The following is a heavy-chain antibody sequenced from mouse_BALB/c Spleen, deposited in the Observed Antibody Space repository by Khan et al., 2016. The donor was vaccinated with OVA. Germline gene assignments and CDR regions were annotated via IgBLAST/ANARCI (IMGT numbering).Heavy chain of an antibody. CDR3: ARVYGGDFDY. J-gene: IGHJ2*01. Sequence: EVQLVESGPGLVKPSQSLSLICTVTGYSITSDYAWNWIRQFPGNKLEWMGFISYSGKTKYNPSLKSRISITRDTSKNQFFLQLNSVTTEDTATYYCARVYGGDFDYWGHGTTLTVSS. CDR2: ISYSGKT. V-gene: IGHV3-2*02. CDR1: GYSITSDYA. D-gene: IGHD1-1*01.